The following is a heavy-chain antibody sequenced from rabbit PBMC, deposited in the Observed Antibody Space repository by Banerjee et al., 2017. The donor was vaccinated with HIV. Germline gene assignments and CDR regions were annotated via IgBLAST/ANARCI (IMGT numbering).Heavy chain of an antibody. V-gene: IGHV1S40*01. CDR1: GFSFSSSYY. D-gene: IGHD7-1*01. CDR2: IYTGDGDT. Sequence: QSLEESGGDLVKPGASLTLTCTASGFSFSSSYYMCWVRQAPGKGLEWIACIYTGDGDTYYSSWAKGRFTISKTSSTPVTLQMASLAAADAATYFWAKDAGYSGSKFWGPCTLVTVS. CDR3: AKDAGYSGSKF. J-gene: IGHJ2*01.